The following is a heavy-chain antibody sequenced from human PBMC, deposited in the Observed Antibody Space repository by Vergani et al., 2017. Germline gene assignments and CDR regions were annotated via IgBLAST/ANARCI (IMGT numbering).Heavy chain of an antibody. CDR2: IIPIFGTA. J-gene: IGHJ4*02. D-gene: IGHD3-22*01. V-gene: IGHV1-69*01. Sequence: QVQLVQSGAEVKKPGSSVKVSCKASGGTFSSYAISWVRQAPGEGLEWMGGIIPIFGTANYAQKFQGGVPITADETTSTAYLELSSLRSEDTAVYYCAGDIGSSGYTRFDYWGQGTLVTVSS. CDR1: GGTFSSYA. CDR3: AGDIGSSGYTRFDY.